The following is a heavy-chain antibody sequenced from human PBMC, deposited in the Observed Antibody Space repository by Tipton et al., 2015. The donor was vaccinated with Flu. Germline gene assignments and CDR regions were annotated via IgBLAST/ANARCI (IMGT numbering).Heavy chain of an antibody. Sequence: TLSLTCAVSGYSISSGYYWGWIRQPPGKGLEWIGSIYHSGSTYYNPSLKSRVTISVDTSKNQFSLKLSSVTAADTAVYYCAREGGCSGGSCPRNWFDPWGQGTLVTVSS. CDR3: AREGGCSGGSCPRNWFDP. D-gene: IGHD2-15*01. J-gene: IGHJ5*02. CDR2: IYHSGST. V-gene: IGHV4-38-2*02. CDR1: GYSISSGYY.